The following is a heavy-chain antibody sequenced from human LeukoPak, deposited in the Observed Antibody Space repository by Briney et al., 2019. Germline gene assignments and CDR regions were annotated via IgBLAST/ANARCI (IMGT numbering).Heavy chain of an antibody. V-gene: IGHV3-7*03. CDR3: ARDAFSGSYLGHDAFDI. CDR2: IKQDGSEK. J-gene: IGHJ3*02. Sequence: GGSLRLSCAASGFTFSDYYMSWIRQAPGKGLEWVANIKQDGSEKYYVDSVKGRFTISRDNAKNSLYLQMNSLRAEDTAVYYCARDAFSGSYLGHDAFDIWGQGTMVTVSS. CDR1: GFTFSDYY. D-gene: IGHD1-26*01.